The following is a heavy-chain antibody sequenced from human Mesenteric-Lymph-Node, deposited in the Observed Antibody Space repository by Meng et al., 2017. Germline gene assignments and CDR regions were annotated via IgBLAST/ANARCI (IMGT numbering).Heavy chain of an antibody. CDR3: ARRREVERRNYKYYYAMDV. D-gene: IGHD1-1*01. Sequence: GSLRLSCTVKGGSLSGYYWSWIRQPPGKGLESIAEINYSGMTKHNPSLESRVILSLETSRNQFSLNLTSVTAADTAVYYCARRREVERRNYKYYYAMDVWGQGTTVTVSS. J-gene: IGHJ6*02. V-gene: IGHV4-34*01. CDR2: INYSGMT. CDR1: GGSLSGYY.